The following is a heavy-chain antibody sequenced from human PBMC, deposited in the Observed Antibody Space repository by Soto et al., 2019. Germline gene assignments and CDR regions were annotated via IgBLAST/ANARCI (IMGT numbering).Heavy chain of an antibody. CDR1: GYTFTSYY. V-gene: IGHV1-46*01. CDR3: ARDRPKVDTGMVMAFDY. J-gene: IGHJ4*02. Sequence: GASVKVSCKASGYTFTSYYMHWVRQAPGQGLEWMGIINPSGGSTSYAQKFQGRVTMTRDTSTSTVYMELSSLRSEDTAVYYCARDRPKVDTGMVMAFDYWGQGTLVTVSS. D-gene: IGHD5-18*01. CDR2: INPSGGST.